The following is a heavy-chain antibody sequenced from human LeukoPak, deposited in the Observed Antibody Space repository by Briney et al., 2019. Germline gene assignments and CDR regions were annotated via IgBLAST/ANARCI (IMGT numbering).Heavy chain of an antibody. Sequence: ASVKVSCKASGYTFTSYYMHWVRQAPGQGLEWMGLINPSGGSTSYAQKFQGRVTMTRDTSTSTVYMELSSLRSEDTAVYYCARDRRYFLQPSNWFDPWGQGTLVTVSS. D-gene: IGHD3-9*01. CDR1: GYTFTSYY. CDR3: ARDRRYFLQPSNWFDP. J-gene: IGHJ5*02. V-gene: IGHV1-46*01. CDR2: INPSGGST.